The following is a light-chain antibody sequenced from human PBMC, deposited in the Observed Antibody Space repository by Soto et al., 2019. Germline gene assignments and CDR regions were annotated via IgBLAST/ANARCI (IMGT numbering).Light chain of an antibody. CDR3: QQYNNWPFT. CDR1: QSVSSN. V-gene: IGKV3-15*01. CDR2: GAS. J-gene: IGKJ3*01. Sequence: DIVMTQSPDTLSVSPGERATLSCRASQSVSSNLAWYQQRPGQAPRLLISGASTRATGIPARFSGSGSGTEFTLTISSLQSEDFVLYYCQQYNNWPFTFGPGTKVDI.